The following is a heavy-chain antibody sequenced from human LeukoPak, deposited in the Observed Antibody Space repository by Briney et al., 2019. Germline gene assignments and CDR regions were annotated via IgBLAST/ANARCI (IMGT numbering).Heavy chain of an antibody. D-gene: IGHD2/OR15-2a*01. CDR1: GGSISRYF. CDR3: ARAFGPNDAFDI. V-gene: IGHV4-4*07. Sequence: PSETLSLTCTVSGGSISRYFWSWIRQHAGKGPEWIGRIYISGSTNYNPSLKSRVPMPVDTSKHQFSLKLSSVTAADTAVYYCARAFGPNDAFDIWGQGTKVTVSS. CDR2: IYISGST. J-gene: IGHJ3*02.